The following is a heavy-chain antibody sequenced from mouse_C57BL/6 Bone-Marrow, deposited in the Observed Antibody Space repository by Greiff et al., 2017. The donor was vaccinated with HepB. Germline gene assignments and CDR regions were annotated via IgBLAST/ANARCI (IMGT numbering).Heavy chain of an antibody. D-gene: IGHD2-1*01. V-gene: IGHV5-4*03. CDR3: ARREGNYLYYAMDY. CDR1: GFTFSSYA. J-gene: IGHJ4*01. Sequence: DVMLLESGGGLVKPGGSLKLSCAASGFTFSSYAMSWVRQTPEKRLEWVATISDGGSYTYYPDNVKGRFTISRDNAKNNLYLQMSHLKSENTAMYYCARREGNYLYYAMDYWGQGTSVTVSS. CDR2: ISDGGSYT.